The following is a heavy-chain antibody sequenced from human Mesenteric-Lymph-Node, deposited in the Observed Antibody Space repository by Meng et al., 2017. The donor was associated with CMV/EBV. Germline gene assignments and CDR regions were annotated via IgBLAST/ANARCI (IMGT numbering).Heavy chain of an antibody. V-gene: IGHV3-30*04. D-gene: IGHD6-13*01. J-gene: IGHJ4*02. CDR2: ISFDGSNK. CDR1: GFNFSSYA. Sequence: CEASGFNFSSYAMHWVRQPPGRGLEWVAAISFDGSNKYYTDSMRGRFTISRDNSKSTLYLQMNSLRAEDTAVYYCARDAYSTTWYVDYWGQGTLVTVSS. CDR3: ARDAYSTTWYVDY.